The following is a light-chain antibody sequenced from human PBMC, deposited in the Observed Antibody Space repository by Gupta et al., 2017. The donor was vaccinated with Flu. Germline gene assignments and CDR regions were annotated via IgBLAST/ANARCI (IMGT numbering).Light chain of an antibody. CDR1: SGSVSTSYY. CDR3: VQYRGSGSLWV. V-gene: IGLV8-61*02. CDR2: SKK. Sequence: QPVLTPEPSFSVSPGGTVTLTCGLSSGSVSTSYYPSWYQQTPGQAPRTLIYSKKSRSSGVPDCFSGSIVGTKAALTITGAQADDESDYYWVQYRGSGSLWVFGGGTKLTVL. J-gene: IGLJ3*02.